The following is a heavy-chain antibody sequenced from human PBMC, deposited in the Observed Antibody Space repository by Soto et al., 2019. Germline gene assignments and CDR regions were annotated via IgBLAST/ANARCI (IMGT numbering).Heavy chain of an antibody. D-gene: IGHD6-6*01. Sequence: EVQLVESGGVLVQPGGSLRVSCAASGFTFSTSWMNWVRQAPGKGLEWVANINGDGSEEYYVDSVRGRFTISRDNVKNALLLQINSLRAEDTAVYYCAAASPPDYWGQGTLVTVSS. J-gene: IGHJ4*02. V-gene: IGHV3-7*01. CDR2: INGDGSEE. CDR3: AAASPPDY. CDR1: GFTFSTSW.